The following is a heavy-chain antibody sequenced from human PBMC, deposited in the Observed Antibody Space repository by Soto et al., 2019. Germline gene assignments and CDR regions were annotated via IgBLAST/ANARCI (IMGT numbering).Heavy chain of an antibody. J-gene: IGHJ6*02. CDR3: ARAVARGVKTIYYYYGMDV. Sequence: ASVKVSCKASGYTFSNFAMHWVRQAPGQRLEWMGWINPGNGNTKYSQTFQGRVAITRDTSASTAYMELSSLRSEDTAVYYCARAVARGVKTIYYYYGMDVWGQGTTVTVSS. CDR2: INPGNGNT. CDR1: GYTFSNFA. V-gene: IGHV1-3*01. D-gene: IGHD3-10*01.